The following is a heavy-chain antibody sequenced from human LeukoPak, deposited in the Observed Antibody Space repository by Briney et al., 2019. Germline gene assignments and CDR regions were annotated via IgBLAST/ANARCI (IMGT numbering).Heavy chain of an antibody. D-gene: IGHD3-10*01. CDR1: GDSISRYY. J-gene: IGHJ6*02. CDR3: ARNYASGNYFDFYYYNMDV. Sequence: SETLSLTCTVSGDSISRYYWGWIRQPPGKGLEWIGYIHYSGSTNNNPSLKSRLTISIDTSKNQFSLKLSSVTAADTAVYYCARNYASGNYFDFYYYNMDVWGQGTTVTVSS. V-gene: IGHV4-59*01. CDR2: IHYSGST.